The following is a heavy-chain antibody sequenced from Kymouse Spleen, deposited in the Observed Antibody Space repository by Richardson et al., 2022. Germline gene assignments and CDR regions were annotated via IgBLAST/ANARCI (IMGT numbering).Heavy chain of an antibody. CDR2: IRSKANSYAT. Sequence: EVQLVESGGGLVQPGGSLKLSCAASGFTFSGSAMHWVRQASGKGLEWVGRIRSKANSYATAYAASVKGRFTISRDDSKNTAYLQMNSLKTEDTAVYYCTRTGIVGVFDYWGQGTLVTVSS. CDR1: GFTFSGSA. J-gene: IGHJ4*02. D-gene: IGHD1-26*01. V-gene: IGHV3-73*02. CDR3: TRTGIVGVFDY.